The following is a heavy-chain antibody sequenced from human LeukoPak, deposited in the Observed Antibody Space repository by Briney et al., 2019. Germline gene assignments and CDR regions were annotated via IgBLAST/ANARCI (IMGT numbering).Heavy chain of an antibody. J-gene: IGHJ3*01. CDR3: ARRIAFSVSGNADSDDV. CDR2: VSYTGRT. Sequence: SETLSLTCTAAYSFITCHYGCWLRQPPGKRLEWIGYVSYTGRTKYNPSLQSRVTISIDTSKSQFSLKLTSVMAADTAVYSCARRIAFSVSGNADSDDVWGQGTTVIVSS. D-gene: IGHD5-12*01. V-gene: IGHV4-59*11. CDR1: YSFITCHY.